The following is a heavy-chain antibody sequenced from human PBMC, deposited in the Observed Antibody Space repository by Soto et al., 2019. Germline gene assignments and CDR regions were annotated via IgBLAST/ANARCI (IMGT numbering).Heavy chain of an antibody. J-gene: IGHJ6*03. V-gene: IGHV1-18*01. CDR2: ISAYNGNT. CDR3: ARERGTSRVFSPAAGDYYYYYMDV. D-gene: IGHD6-13*01. CDR1: GYTFTSYG. Sequence: QVQLVQSGAEVKKPGASVKVSCKASGYTFTSYGISWVRQAPGQGLEWMGWISAYNGNTNYAQKLQGRVTMTTDTSTSTAYMELRSLRSDDTAVYYCARERGTSRVFSPAAGDYYYYYMDVWGKGTTVTVSS.